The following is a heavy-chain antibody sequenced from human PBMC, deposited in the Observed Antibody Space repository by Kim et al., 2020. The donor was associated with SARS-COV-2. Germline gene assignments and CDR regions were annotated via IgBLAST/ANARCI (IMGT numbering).Heavy chain of an antibody. Sequence: GGSLRLSCAASGFTFGDYAMHWVRQAPGKGLEWVSGISWNSGSIGYADSVKGRFTISRDNAKNSLYLQMNSLRAEDTALYYCAKSSYSTSSGGDYYYYYGMDVWGQGTTVTVS. CDR1: GFTFGDYA. CDR2: ISWNSGSI. D-gene: IGHD6-6*01. CDR3: AKSSYSTSSGGDYYYYYGMDV. J-gene: IGHJ6*02. V-gene: IGHV3-9*01.